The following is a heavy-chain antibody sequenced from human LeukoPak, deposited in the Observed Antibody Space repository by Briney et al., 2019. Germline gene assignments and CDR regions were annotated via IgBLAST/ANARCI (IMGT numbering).Heavy chain of an antibody. D-gene: IGHD3/OR15-3a*01. CDR3: ASRTWTGAGYYALDI. CDR2: GGSGGGT. CDR1: GFTFTNYA. J-gene: IGHJ3*02. Sequence: PGGSLRLFCAASGFTFTNYAVSWVRQAPGKGLEWVSAGGSGGGTYYADSVKGRFTISRDNSGNTLSLQMNSLRVDDTAVYYCASRTWTGAGYYALDIWGQGTMVTVSS. V-gene: IGHV3-23*01.